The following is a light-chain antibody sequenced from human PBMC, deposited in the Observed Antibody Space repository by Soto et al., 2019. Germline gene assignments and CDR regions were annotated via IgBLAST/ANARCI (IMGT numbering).Light chain of an antibody. V-gene: IGLV2-23*01. Sequence: QSVLTQPASVSGSPGQSITMSCTGINSDVGDYSRVCWYQQHPGKTPKLMIYEGTKRPSGVSSRFSGSQSGNTASLTVSGLQAEDEADYYCCSYAYSEVVFGGGTKLTVL. CDR1: NSDVGDYSR. J-gene: IGLJ2*01. CDR3: CSYAYSEVV. CDR2: EGT.